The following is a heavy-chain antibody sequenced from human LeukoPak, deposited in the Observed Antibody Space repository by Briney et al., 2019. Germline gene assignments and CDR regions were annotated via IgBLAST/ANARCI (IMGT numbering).Heavy chain of an antibody. J-gene: IGHJ4*02. D-gene: IGHD5-18*01. CDR2: IYSGGST. Sequence: PGGSLRLSCAASGFTVSSNYMSCVRQAPGKGLEWVSVIYSGGSTYYADSVKGRFTISRDNSKNTLYLQMNSLRAEDTAVYYCARDGDTLVGFDYWGQGTLVTVSS. V-gene: IGHV3-66*02. CDR1: GFTVSSNY. CDR3: ARDGDTLVGFDY.